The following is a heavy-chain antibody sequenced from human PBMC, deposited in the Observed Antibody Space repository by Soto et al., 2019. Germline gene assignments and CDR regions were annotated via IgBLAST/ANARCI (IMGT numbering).Heavy chain of an antibody. Sequence: QVQLQESGPGLVKPSQTLSLTCTVSGGSISSGGYYWSWIRQHPGKGLEWIGYIYYSGSTYYNPSLKSRVTISVDTSKNQFSLKLSSVTAADTAVYYCARERVVGATNYGMDVWGQGTTVTVSS. J-gene: IGHJ6*02. CDR1: GGSISSGGYY. CDR3: ARERVVGATNYGMDV. V-gene: IGHV4-31*03. D-gene: IGHD1-26*01. CDR2: IYYSGST.